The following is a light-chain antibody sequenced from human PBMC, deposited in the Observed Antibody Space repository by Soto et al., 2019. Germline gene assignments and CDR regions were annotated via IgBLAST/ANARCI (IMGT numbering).Light chain of an antibody. Sequence: EIVMTQSPATLSLSPGERATLSCRASQSVSSSYLAWYQQKPGQAPRLLIYGASSRATGIPASFSGGGSGTEFTLTISSLQSEDFAVYYCQQYAKWPWTFGQGTKVDIK. V-gene: IGKV3-15*01. CDR2: GAS. CDR3: QQYAKWPWT. J-gene: IGKJ1*01. CDR1: QSVSSSY.